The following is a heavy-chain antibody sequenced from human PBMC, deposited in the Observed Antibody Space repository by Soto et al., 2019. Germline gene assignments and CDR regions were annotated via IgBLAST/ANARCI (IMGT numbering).Heavy chain of an antibody. Sequence: VHLQQWGAGLLKPSETLSLTCAVYGGSFSGYYWSWIRQPPGKGLEWIGEINHRGGTNYNPSLKSRVTISVDTSKNQFSLELKSVTAADTALYDCIPTVASPGCRRFDPWGQGNLVTVSS. J-gene: IGHJ5*02. D-gene: IGHD3-9*01. V-gene: IGHV4-34*01. CDR1: GGSFSGYY. CDR3: IPTVASPGCRRFDP. CDR2: INHRGGT.